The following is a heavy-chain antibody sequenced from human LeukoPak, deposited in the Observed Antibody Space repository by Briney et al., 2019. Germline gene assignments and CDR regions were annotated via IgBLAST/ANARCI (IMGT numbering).Heavy chain of an antibody. CDR3: AKACSGYYYFDY. D-gene: IGHD3-22*01. CDR2: ITGDGGST. V-gene: IGHV3-23*01. CDR1: GFTFSSYA. Sequence: GGSLRLSCAASGFTFSSYAMNSLRQAPGKGLEWVSAITGDGGSTYYADSVKGRFTISRDNSRNTLYLQMNSLRAEDTAVYYCAKACSGYYYFDYWGQGTLVTVPS. J-gene: IGHJ4*02.